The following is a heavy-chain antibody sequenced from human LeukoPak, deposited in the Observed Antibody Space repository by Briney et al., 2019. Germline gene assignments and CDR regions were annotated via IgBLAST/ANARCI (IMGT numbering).Heavy chain of an antibody. Sequence: PGGSLRLSCAASGFTFSSYGTHWVRQAPGKGLEWVAFIRYDGSNKYYADSVKGRFTISRDNAKNSLYLQMNSLRAEDTAVYYCARSPGGSGWTGWFDPWGQGTLVTVSS. CDR2: IRYDGSNK. D-gene: IGHD6-19*01. CDR1: GFTFSSYG. V-gene: IGHV3-30*02. J-gene: IGHJ5*02. CDR3: ARSPGGSGWTGWFDP.